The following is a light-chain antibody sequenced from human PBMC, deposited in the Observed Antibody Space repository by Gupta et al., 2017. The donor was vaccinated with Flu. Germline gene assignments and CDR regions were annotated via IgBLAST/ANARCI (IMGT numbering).Light chain of an antibody. CDR2: DVS. CDR3: QLWDYQSDDPLYV. Sequence: FVLTQPPSVSVTPGQTARITCGGAQIGSESVHWYQQKPGQAPVAVVFDVSDRPRWVPEPSSGSKSGNTATVTISRVEAGDEAAAYCQLWDYQSDDPLYVFGTGTKLTVL. CDR1: QIGSES. J-gene: IGLJ1*01. V-gene: IGLV3-21*02.